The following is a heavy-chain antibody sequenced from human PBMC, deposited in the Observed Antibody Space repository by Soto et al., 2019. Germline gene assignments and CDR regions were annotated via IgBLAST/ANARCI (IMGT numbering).Heavy chain of an antibody. CDR3: AAGGTRWLHSPFDY. CDR1: GHTLTEFS. V-gene: IGHV1-24*01. Sequence: QVHLVQSGAEVKKPGASVKVSCKVSGHTLTEFSMHWVRQAPGKGLEWMGGFDPEDGEIMYAQKFQGRVTMTEDTSTDSDYMELSSLRSEDTAVYYCAAGGTRWLHSPFDYWGQGTLVTVSS. D-gene: IGHD1-1*01. J-gene: IGHJ4*02. CDR2: FDPEDGEI.